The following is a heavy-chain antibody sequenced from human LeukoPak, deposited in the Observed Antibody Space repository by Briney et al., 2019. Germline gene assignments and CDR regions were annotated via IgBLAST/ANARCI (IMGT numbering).Heavy chain of an antibody. CDR1: GFTFSSYV. D-gene: IGHD1-1*01. CDR2: ISIGGGRT. J-gene: IGHJ4*02. V-gene: IGHV3-23*01. Sequence: GGSLRLSCAASGFTFSSYVMTWVRRAPGIGLEWVSIISIGGGRTYYADSVKGRFTISRDNSKNTLHLQVHSLRGADTAVYYCVTRGTTGTKYLEHWGQGTLVTVSS. CDR3: VTRGTTGTKYLEH.